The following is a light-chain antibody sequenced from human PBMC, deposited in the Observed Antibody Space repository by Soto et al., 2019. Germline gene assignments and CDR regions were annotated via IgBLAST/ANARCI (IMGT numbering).Light chain of an antibody. J-gene: IGKJ1*01. CDR2: ATS. V-gene: IGKV3-20*01. CDR3: HQHGDSPWT. Sequence: IVMTQSPGTLSLSPGDRATLSCRASQPVGSAYLAWYRQTLGQAPRPLIYATSSRATGISDRFSGSGSGTEFTLTISRLEPEDFATYYCHQHGDSPWTFGQGTKVDIK. CDR1: QPVGSAY.